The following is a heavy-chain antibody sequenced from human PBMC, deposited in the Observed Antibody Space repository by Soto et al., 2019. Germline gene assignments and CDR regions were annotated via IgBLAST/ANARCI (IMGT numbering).Heavy chain of an antibody. CDR3: AKVGGPIVVVPSMMDV. CDR1: GFTFSSYA. CDR2: ISGSGGST. J-gene: IGHJ6*02. Sequence: PGGSLRLSCAASGFTFSSYAMSWVRQAPGKGLEWVSAISGSGGSTYYADSVKGRFTISRDNSKNTLYLQMNSLRAEDTAVYYCAKVGGPIVVVPSMMDVWGQGTTVTVSS. D-gene: IGHD2-2*01. V-gene: IGHV3-23*01.